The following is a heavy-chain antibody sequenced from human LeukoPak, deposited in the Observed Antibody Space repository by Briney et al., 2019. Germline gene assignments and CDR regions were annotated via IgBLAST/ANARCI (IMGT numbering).Heavy chain of an antibody. CDR2: IIPIFGTA. Sequence: SVKVSCKASGGTFSSYAISWVRQAPGQGHEWMGGIIPIFGTANYAQKFQGRVTITADKSTSTAYMELSSLRSEDTAVYYCARDPNLGYCSSTSCYPPDWGQGTLVTVSS. D-gene: IGHD2-2*01. J-gene: IGHJ4*02. CDR3: ARDPNLGYCSSTSCYPPD. CDR1: GGTFSSYA. V-gene: IGHV1-69*06.